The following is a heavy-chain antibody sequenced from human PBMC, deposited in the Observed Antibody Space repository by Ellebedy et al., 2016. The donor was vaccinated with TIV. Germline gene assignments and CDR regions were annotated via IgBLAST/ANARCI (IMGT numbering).Heavy chain of an antibody. CDR2: ISYDGSNK. CDR3: AKESAPLMVRGVVDY. J-gene: IGHJ4*02. V-gene: IGHV3-30*18. Sequence: GESLKISXAASGFTFSSYGIHWVRQAPGKGLEWVAVISYDGSNKYYVDSVKGRFTISRDNSKNTLYLQMNSLRAEDTAVYYCAKESAPLMVRGVVDYWGQGTLVTVSS. CDR1: GFTFSSYG. D-gene: IGHD3-10*01.